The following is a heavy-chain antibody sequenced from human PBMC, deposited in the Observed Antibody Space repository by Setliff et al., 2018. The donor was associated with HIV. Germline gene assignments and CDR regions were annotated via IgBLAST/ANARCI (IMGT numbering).Heavy chain of an antibody. D-gene: IGHD6-19*01. CDR2: INPSDNRT. CDR1: GYTFNNYY. CDR3: ARDGLLVAGIRFDY. J-gene: IGHJ4*01. V-gene: IGHV1-46*02. Sequence: SVKVSCKASGYTFNNYYMHWVRQAPGQGLEWMGIINPSDNRTYYAQKFQGRVTMTRDTSTSSVYMELRSLRSEDTAVYYCARDGLLVAGIRFDYWGQGTLVTVSS.